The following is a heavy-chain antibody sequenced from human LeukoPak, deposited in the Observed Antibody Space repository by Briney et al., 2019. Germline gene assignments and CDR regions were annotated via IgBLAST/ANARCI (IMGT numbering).Heavy chain of an antibody. CDR1: GYTFTGYY. J-gene: IGHJ4*02. D-gene: IGHD2-2*02. CDR3: TRIYCSSTSCYNY. CDR2: INPNSGGT. Sequence: GASVKVSCKASGYTFTGYYMHWVRQAPGQGLEWMGWINPNSGGTTYAQKFQGRVTMTRDTSISTAYMELSRLRSDDTAVYYCTRIYCSSTSCYNYWGQGTLVTVSS. V-gene: IGHV1-2*02.